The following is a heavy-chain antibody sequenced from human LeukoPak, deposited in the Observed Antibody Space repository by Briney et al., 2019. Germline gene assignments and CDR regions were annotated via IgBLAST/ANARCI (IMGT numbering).Heavy chain of an antibody. CDR3: ARTRPVYDSSCYYNRYYFDY. Sequence: SGPALVKPTQTLTLTCTFSGFSLSTSGMCVSWIRQPPGKALEWLALIDWDDDKDYSTSLKTRLTISKDTSKNQMVLTMTNMDPVDTATYYCARTRPVYDSSCYYNRYYFDYWGQGTLVTVSS. CDR2: IDWDDDK. J-gene: IGHJ4*02. CDR1: GFSLSTSGMC. D-gene: IGHD3-22*01. V-gene: IGHV2-70*01.